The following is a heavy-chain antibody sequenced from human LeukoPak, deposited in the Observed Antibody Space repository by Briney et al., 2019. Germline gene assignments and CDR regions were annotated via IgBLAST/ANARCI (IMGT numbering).Heavy chain of an antibody. CDR2: INPSGGST. Sequence: ASVKVSCKASGYTFTSYYMHWVRQAPGQGLEWMGIINPSGGSTSYAQKLQGRVTMTRDTSTSIVYMELSSLRSEDTAVYYCARDSSGWSAFDIWGQGTMVTVSS. CDR1: GYTFTSYY. CDR3: ARDSSGWSAFDI. V-gene: IGHV1-46*04. J-gene: IGHJ3*02. D-gene: IGHD6-19*01.